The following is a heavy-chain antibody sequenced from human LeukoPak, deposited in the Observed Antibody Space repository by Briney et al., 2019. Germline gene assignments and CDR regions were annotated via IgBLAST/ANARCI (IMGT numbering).Heavy chain of an antibody. D-gene: IGHD1-26*01. CDR2: IRYDGSNK. CDR1: EFTFSNYG. CDR3: AKSRGGSYQRLYYFDY. J-gene: IGHJ4*02. V-gene: IGHV3-30*02. Sequence: GGSLRLSCAASEFTFSNYGMHWVRQAPGKGLEWVTFIRYDGSNKYYADSVKGRFTISRDNSKNTLYLQMNSLRAEDTAVYYCAKSRGGSYQRLYYFDYWGQGTLVTVSS.